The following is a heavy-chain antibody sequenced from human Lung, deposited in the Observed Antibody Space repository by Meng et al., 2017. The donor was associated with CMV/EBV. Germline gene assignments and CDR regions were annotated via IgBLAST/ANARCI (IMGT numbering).Heavy chain of an antibody. CDR3: ARDDRNYDFWSGYSNLGYFDY. J-gene: IGHJ4*02. V-gene: IGHV1-69*10. D-gene: IGHD3-3*01. CDR1: GYNFATYC. Sequence: KISCQGSGYNFATYCIAWVRQAPGQGLEWMGGIIPILGIANYAQKFQGRVTITADKSTSTAYVELSSLRSEDTAVYYCARDDRNYDFWSGYSNLGYFDYXGQGXLVTVSS. CDR2: IIPILGIA.